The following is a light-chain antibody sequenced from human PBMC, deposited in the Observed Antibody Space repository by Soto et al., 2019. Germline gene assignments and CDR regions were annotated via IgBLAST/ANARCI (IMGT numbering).Light chain of an antibody. J-gene: IGKJ1*01. CDR2: DAS. CDR1: QSIRTW. CDR3: QQYNSYSRT. V-gene: IGKV1-5*01. Sequence: DIQMTQSPSTLSASVGDRVTITCRASQSIRTWLAWYQHKPGKAPKFLIYDASTVESGVPSRFSGSGSGTEFTLTISSLQPEDFATYYCQQYNSYSRTFGQGTKVDIK.